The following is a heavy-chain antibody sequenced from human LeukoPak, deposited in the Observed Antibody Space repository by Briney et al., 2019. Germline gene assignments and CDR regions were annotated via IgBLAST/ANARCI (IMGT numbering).Heavy chain of an antibody. CDR3: ARGPRPGSSGYPNLDD. D-gene: IGHD3-22*01. Sequence: GGSLRLSCAASGFTVSSNYMNWVRQAPGKGLEWVSLIYNGSSTNYADSVKGRFTISRDDSKNTLYLQMNSLRAEDTAVYYCARGPRPGSSGYPNLDDWGQGTLVTVSS. V-gene: IGHV3-53*01. CDR1: GFTVSSNY. CDR2: IYNGSST. J-gene: IGHJ4*02.